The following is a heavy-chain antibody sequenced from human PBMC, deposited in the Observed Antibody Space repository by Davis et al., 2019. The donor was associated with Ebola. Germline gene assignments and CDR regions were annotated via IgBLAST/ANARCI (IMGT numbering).Heavy chain of an antibody. CDR3: ARPYYYDSSGYYGY. Sequence: ASVKVSCKASGYIFTDYYIHWVRQAPGQGLEWMGWINTNSAGTNYAQKFQGRVTMARDTSISTAYMELNTLRSDDTAVYYCARPYYYDSSGYYGYWGQGTLVTVSS. V-gene: IGHV1-2*02. CDR1: GYIFTDYY. CDR2: INTNSAGT. J-gene: IGHJ4*02. D-gene: IGHD3-22*01.